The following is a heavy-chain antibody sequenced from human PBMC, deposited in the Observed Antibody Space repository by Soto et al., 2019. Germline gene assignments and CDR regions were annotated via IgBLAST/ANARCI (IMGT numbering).Heavy chain of an antibody. V-gene: IGHV1-69*13. CDR2: IIPIFGTA. J-gene: IGHJ6*02. D-gene: IGHD3-9*01. CDR3: ARGVPYYDILTGTYYYYYGKDD. CDR1: GGTFSSYA. Sequence: SVKVSCKASGGTFSSYAISWVRQAPGQGLEWMGGIIPIFGTANYAQKFQGRVTITADESTSTAYMELSSLRSEDTAVYYCARGVPYYDILTGTYYYYYGKDDWGHGTTFTVPS.